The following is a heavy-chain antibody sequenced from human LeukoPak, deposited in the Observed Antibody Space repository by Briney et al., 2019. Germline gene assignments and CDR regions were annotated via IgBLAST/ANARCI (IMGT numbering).Heavy chain of an antibody. V-gene: IGHV1-18*01. D-gene: IGHD5-18*01. CDR3: ARAPPRNSNLGYSYGPPYYCYYYMDV. J-gene: IGHJ6*03. Sequence: ASVKVSCKASGYTFTSYGISWVRQAPGQGLEWMGWISAYNGNTNYAHKLQGRVTMTTDTSTSTAYMELRSLRSDDTAVYYCARAPPRNSNLGYSYGPPYYCYYYMDVWGKGTTVTVSS. CDR2: ISAYNGNT. CDR1: GYTFTSYG.